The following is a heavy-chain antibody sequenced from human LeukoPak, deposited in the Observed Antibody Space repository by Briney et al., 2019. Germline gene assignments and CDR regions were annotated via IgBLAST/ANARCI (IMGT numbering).Heavy chain of an antibody. Sequence: PGGSLRLSCSASGFTFSSFAMFWVRQAPGKGLEYVSGISSDGGRTNYADSVKARFTISRDNSKVTLYLQMTSLRPEDTAIYYCVKDPSGNYFYFDCWGQGTLVTVSS. CDR2: ISSDGGRT. D-gene: IGHD1-26*01. CDR3: VKDPSGNYFYFDC. J-gene: IGHJ4*02. CDR1: GFTFSSFA. V-gene: IGHV3-64D*09.